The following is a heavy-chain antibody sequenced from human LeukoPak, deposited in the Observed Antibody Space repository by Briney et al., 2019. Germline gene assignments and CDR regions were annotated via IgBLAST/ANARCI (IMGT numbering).Heavy chain of an antibody. CDR3: GNHLAPPQYYDFWSGLYYYYGMDV. Sequence: PSETLSLTCTVSGGSISSYYWSWVRQPPGKGLEWIGYIYYSGSTNYNPSLKSRVTITVDTSKNQFSLKLSSVTAANRAVYNCGNHLAPPQYYDFWSGLYYYYGMDVWGQGTTVTVSS. D-gene: IGHD3-3*01. J-gene: IGHJ6*02. CDR2: IYYSGST. V-gene: IGHV4-59*08. CDR1: GGSISSYY.